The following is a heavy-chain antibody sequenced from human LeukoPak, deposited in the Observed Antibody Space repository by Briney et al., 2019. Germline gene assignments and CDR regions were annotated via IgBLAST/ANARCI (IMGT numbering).Heavy chain of an antibody. J-gene: IGHJ3*02. CDR3: ARDPLGAHSSWYLRGAFDI. CDR2: IYTSGST. D-gene: IGHD6-13*01. V-gene: IGHV4-4*07. Sequence: PSETLSLTCTVSGGSISSYYWSWIRQPAGKGLEWIGRIYTSGSTNYNPSLKSRVTMSVDTSKNQFSLKLSSVTAADTAVYYCARDPLGAHSSWYLRGAFDIWGQGTMVTVSS. CDR1: GGSISSYY.